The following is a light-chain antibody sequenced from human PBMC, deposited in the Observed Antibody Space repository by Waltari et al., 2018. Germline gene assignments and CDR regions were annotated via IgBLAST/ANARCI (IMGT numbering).Light chain of an antibody. V-gene: IGKV4-1*01. CDR3: QQYYSTPIT. J-gene: IGKJ4*01. CDR2: WAS. CDR1: ESVLYSSNNKNH. Sequence: DIVMTQSPESLAVSLGERATINCKSSESVLYSSNNKNHLAWYQQKPGQPPKLLLYWASPRKYGVPDRFSGSGSETDFTLTVTSLQAEDVAVYYCQQYYSTPITFGGGTKVEIK.